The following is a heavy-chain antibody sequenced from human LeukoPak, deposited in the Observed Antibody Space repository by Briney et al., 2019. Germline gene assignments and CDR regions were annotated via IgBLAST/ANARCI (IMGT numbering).Heavy chain of an antibody. J-gene: IGHJ6*02. D-gene: IGHD2-2*01. V-gene: IGHV3-30*18. CDR1: GFSFIRYG. Sequence: PGGSLRLSCAASGFSFIRYGMNWVRQAPGTGLEWVAFISYDGNNRYYADSAKGRFTISRDNSKNTLYLQVNSLRGEDTALYYCAKDSTQYCSATTCEYYDGLDVWGQGTTVTVSS. CDR3: AKDSTQYCSATTCEYYDGLDV. CDR2: ISYDGNNR.